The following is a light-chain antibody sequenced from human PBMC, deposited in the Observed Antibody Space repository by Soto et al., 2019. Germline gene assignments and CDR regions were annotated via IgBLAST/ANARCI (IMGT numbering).Light chain of an antibody. CDR3: QQYMHWPRT. J-gene: IGKJ1*01. V-gene: IGKV3-15*01. CDR2: GAS. Sequence: EMVLTQSPVTLSVSPGERATLSCRASQSVSSNLGWYQHRPGQAPRLLIFGASTRATGVPARFSGDGSETEFTLTISSLQSEDFALYYCQQYMHWPRTFGQGTKVDI. CDR1: QSVSSN.